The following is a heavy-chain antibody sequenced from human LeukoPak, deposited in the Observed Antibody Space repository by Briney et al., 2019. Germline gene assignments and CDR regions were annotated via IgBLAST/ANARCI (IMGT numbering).Heavy chain of an antibody. CDR2: FDPEDGET. J-gene: IGHJ4*02. CDR3: ATDRGPYYYDSSDPTAY. V-gene: IGHV1-24*01. D-gene: IGHD3-22*01. CDR1: GYTFTAYY. Sequence: ASVKVSCKASGYTFTAYYMHWVRQAPGQGLEWMGGFDPEDGETIYAQKFQGRVTMTEDTSTDTAYMELSSLRSEDTAVYYCATDRGPYYYDSSDPTAYWGQGTLVTVSS.